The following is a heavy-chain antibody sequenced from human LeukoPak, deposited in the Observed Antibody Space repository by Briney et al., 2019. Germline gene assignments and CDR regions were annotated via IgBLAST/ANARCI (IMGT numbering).Heavy chain of an antibody. D-gene: IGHD6-19*01. Sequence: SGTLSLTCAVYGGSFSGYYWSWIRQPPGKGLEWIGEINHSGSTNYNPSLKSRVTISVDTSKNQFSLKLSSVTAADTAVYYCARGGWLVPFDYWGQGTLVTVSS. CDR2: INHSGST. V-gene: IGHV4-34*01. J-gene: IGHJ4*02. CDR3: ARGGWLVPFDY. CDR1: GGSFSGYY.